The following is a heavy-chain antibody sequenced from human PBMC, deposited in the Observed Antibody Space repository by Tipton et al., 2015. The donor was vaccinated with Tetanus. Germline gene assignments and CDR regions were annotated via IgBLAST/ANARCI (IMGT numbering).Heavy chain of an antibody. Sequence: QSGAEVKKPGSSVRVSCKTSGGTFSSYAISWVRQAPGQGFEWMGGIFPQFGTSNYAPQFQGRVTMTADKGTGTAHMDLSSLTSDDSAVYFCARGHSPLYNWNFGYFGLWGQGTLVTVSS. V-gene: IGHV1-69*06. J-gene: IGHJ4*02. CDR2: IFPQFGTS. D-gene: IGHD1-7*01. CDR1: GGTFSSYA. CDR3: ARGHSPLYNWNFGYFGL.